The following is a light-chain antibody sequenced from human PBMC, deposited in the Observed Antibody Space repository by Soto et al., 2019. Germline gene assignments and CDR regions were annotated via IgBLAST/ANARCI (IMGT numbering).Light chain of an antibody. CDR3: QHYGSSPPYT. CDR2: GAS. CDR1: RSVSSSY. Sequence: IVLSQAPDTLSLSPGERGTLYCRASRSVSSSYLAWYQHKAGQAPRLLISGASNRATDIPDRFSGSESGTDFTLTISRLEPEDFAVYYCQHYGSSPPYTFGQGTNLEIK. V-gene: IGKV3-20*01. J-gene: IGKJ2*01.